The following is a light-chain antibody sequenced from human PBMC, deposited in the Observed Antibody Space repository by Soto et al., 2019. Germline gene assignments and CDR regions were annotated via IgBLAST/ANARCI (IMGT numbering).Light chain of an antibody. V-gene: IGKV3-20*01. CDR2: GAS. Sequence: EIVLTQSPGTLSLSPGERATLSCRASQSVSSTYLAWYQQRPGQAPRLLIFGASSRATGIPDRFSGSGSGTDFTLTVGRLEPEDFAVYFCQQYGTSPVTFG. CDR3: QQYGTSPVT. J-gene: IGKJ5*01. CDR1: QSVSSTY.